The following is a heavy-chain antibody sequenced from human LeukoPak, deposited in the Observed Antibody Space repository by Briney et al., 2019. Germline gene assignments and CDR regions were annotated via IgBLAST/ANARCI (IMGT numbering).Heavy chain of an antibody. J-gene: IGHJ4*02. V-gene: IGHV1-18*01. CDR2: ISAYNGNT. Sequence: GASVKVSCKASGYTFTSYGISWVRQAPGQGLEWMGWISAYNGNTNYAQKLQGRVTMTTNTSTSTAYMELRSLRSDDTAVYYCARDLLYCSSTSCHRDFDYWGQGTLVTVSS. CDR3: ARDLLYCSSTSCHRDFDY. CDR1: GYTFTSYG. D-gene: IGHD2-2*01.